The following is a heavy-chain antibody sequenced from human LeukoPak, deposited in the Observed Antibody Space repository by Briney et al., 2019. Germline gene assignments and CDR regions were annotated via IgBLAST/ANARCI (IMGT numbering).Heavy chain of an antibody. D-gene: IGHD2-15*01. CDR2: IKQDGSEK. CDR1: GFTFSSYW. Sequence: GGSLRLSCAASGFTFSSYWMRWLRQAPGKGLEWVANIKQDGSEKYYVDSVKGRFTISRDNAKNSLYLQMNSLRAEDTAVYYCARALPTRRGYYYYYYYMDVWGKGTTVTVSS. J-gene: IGHJ6*03. CDR3: ARALPTRRGYYYYYYYMDV. V-gene: IGHV3-7*01.